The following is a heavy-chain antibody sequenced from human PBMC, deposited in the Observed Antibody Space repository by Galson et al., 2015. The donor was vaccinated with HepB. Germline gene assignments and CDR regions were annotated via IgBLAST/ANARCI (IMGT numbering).Heavy chain of an antibody. V-gene: IGHV3-7*01. J-gene: IGHJ5*02. CDR3: ARAYT. CDR1: GFTFNSQW. Sequence: SLRLSCAASGFTFNSQWMSWVRQAPGRGLEWVANIKEDGTVKFYLDSVKGRFTISRDNAKDSLYLQMNSLRDEDTAVYYCARAYTWGQGTLVTVSS. D-gene: IGHD2-21*01. CDR2: IKEDGTVK.